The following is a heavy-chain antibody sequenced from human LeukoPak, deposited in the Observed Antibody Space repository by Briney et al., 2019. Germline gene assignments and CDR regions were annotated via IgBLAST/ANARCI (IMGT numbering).Heavy chain of an antibody. Sequence: GGSLRLSCAASGFTFSDYYMSWIRQAPGKGLEWVSYISSSGNTKYYADSVKGRLTISRDNAKNSLYLQMNSLRADDTAVYYCARDGGSAWFFRYWGQGTLVTVSS. D-gene: IGHD6-19*01. CDR1: GFTFSDYY. CDR3: ARDGGSAWFFRY. CDR2: ISSSGNTK. J-gene: IGHJ4*02. V-gene: IGHV3-11*04.